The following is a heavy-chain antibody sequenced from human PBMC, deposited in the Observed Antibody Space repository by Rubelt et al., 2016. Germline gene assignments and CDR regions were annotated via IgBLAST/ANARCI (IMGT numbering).Heavy chain of an antibody. CDR2: INAGNGNT. J-gene: IGHJ4*02. CDR3: ATGYSSGWYVAY. CDR1: GYSFTTYS. D-gene: IGHD6-19*01. Sequence: QVQLVQSGAEVKKPGASVKVSCKAAGYSFTTYSIHWVRQAPGQRLEWMGWINAGNGNTKYSQKFQGRVTITRDTSASTAHMELSSLRSEDTAIYYCATGYSSGWYVAYWGQGTLVTVSS. V-gene: IGHV1-3*01.